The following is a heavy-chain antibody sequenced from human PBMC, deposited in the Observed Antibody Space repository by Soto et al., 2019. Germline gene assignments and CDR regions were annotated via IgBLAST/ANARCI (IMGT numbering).Heavy chain of an antibody. Sequence: GGSLRLSCASYGFTFSIYWMISVHHAPGKGLEWVANIKKDGSEKYYVDSVKGRFNISRDNAKNSLYLQMNSLRAEDTAVYYCARDLGRIAAHPFDYWGQGTLVTVSS. CDR3: ARDLGRIAAHPFDY. V-gene: IGHV3-7*01. CDR2: IKKDGSEK. D-gene: IGHD6-6*01. CDR1: GFTFSIYW. J-gene: IGHJ4*02.